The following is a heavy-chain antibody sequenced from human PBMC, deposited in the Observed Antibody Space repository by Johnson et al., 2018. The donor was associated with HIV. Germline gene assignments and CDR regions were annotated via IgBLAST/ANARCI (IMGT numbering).Heavy chain of an antibody. D-gene: IGHD5-18*01. V-gene: IGHV3-30-3*01. J-gene: IGHJ3*02. CDR3: ARPTSQIHLWTDAFDI. CDR1: RFTFSSYS. Sequence: QVQLVESGGGVVQPGRSLRLSCAASRFTFSSYSMHWVRQAPGKGLEWVAVISFDGSNKYYADSVKGRFTISRDNSKNTLYLQMNSLRAKDTAVYFCARPTSQIHLWTDAFDIWGQGTMVTVSS. CDR2: ISFDGSNK.